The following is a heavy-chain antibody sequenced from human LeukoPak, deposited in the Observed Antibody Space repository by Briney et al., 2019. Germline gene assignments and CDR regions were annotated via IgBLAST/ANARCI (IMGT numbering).Heavy chain of an antibody. CDR3: ATDIVVVPAAELGY. J-gene: IGHJ4*02. D-gene: IGHD2-2*01. CDR1: GYTLTELS. CDR2: FDPEDGET. V-gene: IGHV1-24*01. Sequence: ASVKVSCKVCGYTLTELSMHWVRQAPGKGLEWMGGFDPEDGETIYAQKFQGRVTMTEDTSTDTAYMELSSLRSEDTAVYYCATDIVVVPAAELGYWGQGTLVTVSS.